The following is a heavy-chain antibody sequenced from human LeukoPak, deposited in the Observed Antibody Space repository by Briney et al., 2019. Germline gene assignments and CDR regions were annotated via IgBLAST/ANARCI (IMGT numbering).Heavy chain of an antibody. J-gene: IGHJ3*02. V-gene: IGHV4-59*08. D-gene: IGHD2/OR15-2a*01. CDR1: GGYICTYY. CDR2: VFYSGNT. CDR3: ARPRVHLSTDAFEI. Sequence: SETLSLTCNASGGYICTYYWSCLRQPPGKGLEWIGYVFYSGNTKYNPSLKSRVTISVDTSKNQFSLKLSSVTAADTAVYYWARPRVHLSTDAFEIWGQGTMVTVSS.